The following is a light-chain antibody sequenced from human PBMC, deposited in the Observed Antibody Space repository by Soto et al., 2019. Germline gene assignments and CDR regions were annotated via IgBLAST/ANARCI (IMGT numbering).Light chain of an antibody. Sequence: QSVLTQPASVSGSPGQSITISCTGTNSDVGGYKFVSWYQQHPGKAPKLMIYDVSNRPSGVSNRFSGSKSGNTASLTISGLQPEDEADYYCSSYTSISTVIFGGGTKVTVL. CDR2: DVS. CDR3: SSYTSISTVI. CDR1: NSDVGGYKF. J-gene: IGLJ2*01. V-gene: IGLV2-14*03.